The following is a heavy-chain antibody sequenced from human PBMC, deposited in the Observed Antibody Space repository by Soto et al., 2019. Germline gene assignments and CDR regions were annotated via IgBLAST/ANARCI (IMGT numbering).Heavy chain of an antibody. V-gene: IGHV3-23*01. CDR3: AKRDSSGYSSYYFDY. J-gene: IGHJ4*02. D-gene: IGHD3-22*01. CDR2: ISGSGGST. Sequence: GGSLRLSCAASGFTFSSYAMSWVRQAPGKGLEWVSAISGSGGSTYYADSVKGRFTISRDNPKNTLYLQMNSLRAEDTAVYYCAKRDSSGYSSYYFDYWGQGTLVTVSS. CDR1: GFTFSSYA.